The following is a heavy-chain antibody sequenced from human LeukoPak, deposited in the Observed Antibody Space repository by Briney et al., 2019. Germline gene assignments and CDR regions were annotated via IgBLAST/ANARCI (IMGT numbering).Heavy chain of an antibody. CDR1: GFTFSDYY. D-gene: IGHD2-15*01. J-gene: IGHJ4*02. V-gene: IGHV3-23*01. Sequence: QPGGSLRLSCAASGFTFSDYYMSWVRQAPGKGLEWVSGISGSGGTTYYADSVKGRFTISRDNSKNTLYLQMNSLRAEDTAVYYCATPRLGLAATHLDYWGQGTLVTVSS. CDR2: ISGSGGTT. CDR3: ATPRLGLAATHLDY.